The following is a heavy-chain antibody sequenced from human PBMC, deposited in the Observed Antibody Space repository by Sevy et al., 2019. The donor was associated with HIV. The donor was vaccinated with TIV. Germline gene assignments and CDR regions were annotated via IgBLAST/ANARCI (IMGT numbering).Heavy chain of an antibody. CDR2: IYHSGST. D-gene: IGHD1-7*01. J-gene: IGHJ5*02. CDR3: ARSNYPTMDWFDP. V-gene: IGHV4-38-2*01. Sequence: SETLSLTCAVSGYSISSGYYWGWIRQPPGKGLEWNGSIYHSGSTYYNPSLKSRVTISVDTSKNQFSLKLSSVTAADTAVYYCARSNYPTMDWFDPWGQGTLVTVSS. CDR1: GYSISSGYY.